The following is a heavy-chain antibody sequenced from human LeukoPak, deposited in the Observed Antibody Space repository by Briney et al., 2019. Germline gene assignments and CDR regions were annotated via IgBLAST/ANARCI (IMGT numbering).Heavy chain of an antibody. CDR2: ISSSGSTI. J-gene: IGHJ4*02. V-gene: IGHV3-48*03. CDR3: ARGLAYYYDSSAYFLDY. CDR1: GFTFSSYE. Sequence: RSGGSLRLSCAASGFTFSSYEMNWVRQAPGKGLEWVSYISSSGSTIYYADSVKGRFTISRDNAKNSLYLQMNSLRAEDTAVYYCARGLAYYYDSSAYFLDYWGQGTLVTVSS. D-gene: IGHD3-22*01.